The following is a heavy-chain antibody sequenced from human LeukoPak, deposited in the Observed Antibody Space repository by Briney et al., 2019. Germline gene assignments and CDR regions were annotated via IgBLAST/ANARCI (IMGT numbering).Heavy chain of an antibody. CDR2: ISGSGGST. Sequence: PGGSLILSCAASGFTVSSYAMSWVSQAPGTGLEWVSAISGSGGSTYYADSVKGRFTISRDNSKNTLYLQMNSLRAEDTAVYYCAKEDLEVGATVFDYGGQGTLVTVSS. CDR1: GFTVSSYA. D-gene: IGHD1-26*01. CDR3: AKEDLEVGATVFDY. V-gene: IGHV3-23*01. J-gene: IGHJ4*02.